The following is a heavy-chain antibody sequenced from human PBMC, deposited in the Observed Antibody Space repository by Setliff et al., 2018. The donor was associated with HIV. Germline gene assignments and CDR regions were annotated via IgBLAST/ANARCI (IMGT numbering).Heavy chain of an antibody. CDR2: ISWDGSST. Sequence: PGGSLRLSCAASGFSFSYYWMHWIRQAPGKGLEWASLISWDGSSTFYADSVKGRFTISRDNSKNSLYLQMNNLRTEDTAFYYCANFGYNYEKNLWGRGTLVTVSS. CDR3: ANFGYNYEKNL. V-gene: IGHV3-43*01. CDR1: GFSFSYYW. D-gene: IGHD3-16*01. J-gene: IGHJ2*01.